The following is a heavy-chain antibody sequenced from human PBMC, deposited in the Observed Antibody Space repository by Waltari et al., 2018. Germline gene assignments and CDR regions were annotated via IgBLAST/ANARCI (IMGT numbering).Heavy chain of an antibody. CDR2: ISGSGSAI. V-gene: IGHV3-23*01. CDR3: AEAGLYVRDYYYDYSMGV. D-gene: IGHD3-16*01. Sequence: EVQLLESGGGLVQPGGSLRLSCAASGFTFRSYAMSWVRQAPGKGVEWVSSISGSGSAIYYADSVKGRFTISRDNSKNTLYLQMISLRAEDTAVYYCAEAGLYVRDYYYDYSMGVWGQGTTVTVSS. J-gene: IGHJ6*02. CDR1: GFTFRSYA.